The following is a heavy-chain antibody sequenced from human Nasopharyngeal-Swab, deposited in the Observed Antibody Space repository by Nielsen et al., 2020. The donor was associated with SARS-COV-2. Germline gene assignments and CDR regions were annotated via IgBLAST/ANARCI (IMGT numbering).Heavy chain of an antibody. CDR2: IYYSGST. D-gene: IGHD3-9*01. J-gene: IGHJ4*02. CDR3: AGLNYDILTGYYATYYFDY. Sequence: GSLRLSCTVSGGSISSSSYYWGWIRQPPGKGLERIGSIYYSGSTYYNPSLKSRVTISVDTSKNQFSLKLSSVTAADTAVYYCAGLNYDILTGYYATYYFDYWGQGTLVTVSS. V-gene: IGHV4-39*01. CDR1: GGSISSSSYY.